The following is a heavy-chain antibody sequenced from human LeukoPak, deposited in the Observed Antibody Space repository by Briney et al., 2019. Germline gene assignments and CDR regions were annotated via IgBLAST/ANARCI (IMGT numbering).Heavy chain of an antibody. D-gene: IGHD3-10*01. J-gene: IGHJ6*02. CDR3: ARGPGSGTGGMDV. CDR1: GFTVSGNY. Sequence: GGSLRLSCAASGFTVSGNYMSWVRQAPGKGLEWVSVIYSGGSTYYADSVKGRFSISRDNSKNTLYLQMNSLRVEDMAVYYCARGPGSGTGGMDVWGQGTTVTVSS. V-gene: IGHV3-66*01. CDR2: IYSGGST.